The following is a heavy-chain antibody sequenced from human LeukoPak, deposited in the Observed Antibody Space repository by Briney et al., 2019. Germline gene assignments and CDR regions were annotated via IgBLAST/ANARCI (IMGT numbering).Heavy chain of an antibody. CDR1: GHTFTDYY. D-gene: IGHD3-3*01. CDR2: INPNSGGT. Sequence: ASVKVSCRASGHTFTDYYIHWVRQAPGQGLEWMGWINPNSGGTNYAQEFQGRVTMTRDTSISTAYMELSRLRSDDTAVYYCARVGTLFGESNRGYWGQGTLVTVSS. V-gene: IGHV1-2*02. J-gene: IGHJ4*02. CDR3: ARVGTLFGESNRGY.